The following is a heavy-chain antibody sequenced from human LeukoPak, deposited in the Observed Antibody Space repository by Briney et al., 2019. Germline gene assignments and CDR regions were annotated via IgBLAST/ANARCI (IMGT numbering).Heavy chain of an antibody. CDR1: GFTFSDAW. CDR2: IKRKSDGGTP. CDR3: ATDLGGYYSGSGTYWGSLDY. Sequence: GGSLRLSCAASGFTFSDAWMSWVRQAPGKGLEWVGRIKRKSDGGTPDNAAPVKGRFTISRDDSKNTLYLQMNSLKTEDTAVYYCATDLGGYYSGSGTYWGSLDYWGQGTVVTVSS. J-gene: IGHJ4*02. V-gene: IGHV3-15*01. D-gene: IGHD3-10*01.